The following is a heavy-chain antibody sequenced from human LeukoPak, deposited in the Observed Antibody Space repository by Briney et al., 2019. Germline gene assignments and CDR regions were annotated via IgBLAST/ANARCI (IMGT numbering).Heavy chain of an antibody. CDR3: AANPDCSSTSCYPTPAVY. Sequence: GGSLRLSCAASGFTLRSYGMHWVRQAPGKGLEWVTFIRSDVSNKYYADSVKGRFTISRDNSKNTLYLQMNSLRAEDTAVYYCAANPDCSSTSCYPTPAVYWGQGTLVTVSS. V-gene: IGHV3-30*02. D-gene: IGHD2-2*01. J-gene: IGHJ4*02. CDR1: GFTLRSYG. CDR2: IRSDVSNK.